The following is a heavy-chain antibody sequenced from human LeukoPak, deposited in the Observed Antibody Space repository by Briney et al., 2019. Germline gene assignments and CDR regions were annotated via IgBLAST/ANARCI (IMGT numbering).Heavy chain of an antibody. Sequence: SETLSLTCTVSGGSISSSSYHWGWIRQPPGKKLEWIGSIYFGGSTYYNPSLKSRVTIFVDTSKNQFSLKLSSVTAADTAVYYCARDHLDSSGWYWDYWGQGTLVTVSS. CDR1: GGSISSSSYH. D-gene: IGHD6-19*01. V-gene: IGHV4-39*07. J-gene: IGHJ4*02. CDR2: IYFGGST. CDR3: ARDHLDSSGWYWDY.